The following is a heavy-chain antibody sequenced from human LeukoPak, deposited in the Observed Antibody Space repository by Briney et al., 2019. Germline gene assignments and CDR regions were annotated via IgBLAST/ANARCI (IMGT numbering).Heavy chain of an antibody. V-gene: IGHV3-7*01. J-gene: IGHJ4*02. D-gene: IGHD5-18*01. CDR1: GFTFSSYW. Sequence: GGSLRLSCAASGFTFSSYWMSWVRQAPGKGLEWVANIKQDGSEKYYVGSVKGRLTISRDNAKNSLYLQMNSLRAEDTAVYYCARDEGDSYGYLYYFDYWGQGTLVTVSS. CDR3: ARDEGDSYGYLYYFDY. CDR2: IKQDGSEK.